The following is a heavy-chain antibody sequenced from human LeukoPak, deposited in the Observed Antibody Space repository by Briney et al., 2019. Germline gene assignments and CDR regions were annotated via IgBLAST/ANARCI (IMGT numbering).Heavy chain of an antibody. CDR2: IHYSGST. CDR1: GGSISSSSYY. J-gene: IGHJ1*01. V-gene: IGHV4-39*01. Sequence: SETLSLTCTVSGGSISSSSYYWGWIRQPPGKGLEWIGSIHYSGSTYYNPSLKSRVTISVDTSKNQFSLKLSSVTAADTAVYYCARQSSDILTGSSAEYFPHWGQGTLVTVSS. CDR3: ARQSSDILTGSSAEYFPH. D-gene: IGHD3-9*01.